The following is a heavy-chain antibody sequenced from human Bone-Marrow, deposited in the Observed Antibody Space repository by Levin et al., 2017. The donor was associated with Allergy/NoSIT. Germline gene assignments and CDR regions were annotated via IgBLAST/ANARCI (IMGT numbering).Heavy chain of an antibody. CDR1: GFTFSSYH. D-gene: IGHD1-26*01. J-gene: IGHJ4*02. Sequence: QSGGSLRLSCAASGFTFSSYHMNWVRQAPGKGLEWVSSITGSSKTIYYADSVKGRFTISRDNAKTSVFLQMNSLRDEDTGIYYCVRVGSIGYYGGPVYCFDSWGQGTLVSVSS. CDR2: ITGSSKTI. V-gene: IGHV3-48*02. CDR3: VRVGSIGYYGGPVYCFDS.